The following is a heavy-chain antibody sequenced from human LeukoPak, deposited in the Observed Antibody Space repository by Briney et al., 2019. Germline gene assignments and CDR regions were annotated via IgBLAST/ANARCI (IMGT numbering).Heavy chain of an antibody. CDR2: ISYDGSNK. J-gene: IGHJ6*02. CDR1: GFTFSSYG. D-gene: IGHD1-1*01. V-gene: IGHV3-30*18. CDR3: AKDIWTSPYYYGMDV. Sequence: GGSLRLSCAASGFTFSSYGMHWVRQAPGKGLEWVAVISYDGSNKYYADSVKGRFTISRDNSKNTLYLQMNSLRAEDTALYYCAKDIWTSPYYYGMDVWGQGTTVTVSS.